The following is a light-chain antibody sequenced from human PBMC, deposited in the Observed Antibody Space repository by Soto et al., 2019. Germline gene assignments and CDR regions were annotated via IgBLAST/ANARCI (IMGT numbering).Light chain of an antibody. Sequence: EIVMTQSPATLSVSPGERATLSCRASQSVSSNLAWYQQKPGQAPRRLIYGASTRATGIPTRFSGSGSGTEFTLTISSLKFEDFEDYYCTQSNNWPPWTFGQGTKVEIK. V-gene: IGKV3-15*01. CDR3: TQSNNWPPWT. CDR1: QSVSSN. CDR2: GAS. J-gene: IGKJ1*01.